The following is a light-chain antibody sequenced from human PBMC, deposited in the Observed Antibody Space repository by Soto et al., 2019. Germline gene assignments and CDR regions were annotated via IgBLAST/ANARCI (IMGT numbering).Light chain of an antibody. CDR1: SSDVGGYNY. V-gene: IGLV2-14*01. J-gene: IGLJ1*01. CDR3: SSYTSTNTLAV. Sequence: QSVLTHPAAVSGSAGQSISISCTGTSSDVGGYNYVSWYQQHAGKAPKLMIYEVSNRPSGVSNRFSGSKSGDTASLTISGLQAEDEADYYCSSYTSTNTLAVFGTGTKVTVL. CDR2: EVS.